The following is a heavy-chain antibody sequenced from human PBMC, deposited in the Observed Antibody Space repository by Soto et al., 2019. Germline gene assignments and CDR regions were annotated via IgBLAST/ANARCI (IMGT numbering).Heavy chain of an antibody. D-gene: IGHD2-15*01. CDR2: IDWDDDK. CDR1: GFSLSTSGMC. V-gene: IGHV2-70*11. CDR3: ARMLQCRRSPCYCGTDVGDLGSMD. Sequence: SGPTLVNPTQTLTLTCTFSGFSLSTSGMCVSWIRQPPGKALEWLARIDWDDDKYYSTSLKTRLTISKDTSKNQVVLTMTNMNPADTATYNCARMLQCRRSPCYCGTDVGDLGSMD. J-gene: IGHJ6*03.